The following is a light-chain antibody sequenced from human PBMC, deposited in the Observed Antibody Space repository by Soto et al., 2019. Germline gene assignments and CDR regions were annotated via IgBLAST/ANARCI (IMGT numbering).Light chain of an antibody. CDR2: AAS. Sequence: AIRMTQSPSSFSASTGDRVTITCRASQGISSYLAWYQQKPGKAPKLLIYAASTLQSGVTSRFSGSGSGTDFTLTISSLQSEDFATYYCQQDYSYPLTFGGGTKVEIK. J-gene: IGKJ4*01. CDR3: QQDYSYPLT. V-gene: IGKV1-8*01. CDR1: QGISSY.